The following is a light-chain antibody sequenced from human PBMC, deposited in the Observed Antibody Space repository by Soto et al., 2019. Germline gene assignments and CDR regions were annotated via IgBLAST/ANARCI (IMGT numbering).Light chain of an antibody. J-gene: IGKJ1*01. CDR3: HKYGSSPPWT. CDR2: GAS. Sequence: EIVLTQSPGTLSLSPGERATLSCRASQSVSSSYLAWYQQKPGQAPRLLIYGASSRATGIPDRFSGSGSGTDFNLTISRLEPEDFAGYYWHKYGSSPPWTFGQGTKVEIK. V-gene: IGKV3-20*01. CDR1: QSVSSSY.